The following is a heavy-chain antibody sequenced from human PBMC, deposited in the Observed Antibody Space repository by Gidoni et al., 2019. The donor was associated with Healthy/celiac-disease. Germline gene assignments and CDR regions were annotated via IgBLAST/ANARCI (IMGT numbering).Heavy chain of an antibody. Sequence: EVQLVESGGGLVKPGGSLRLSCAASGFTFSRDSMNRVRQAPGKGLEWVAAISSSSSYIYYADSVKGRFTISRDNAKNSLYLQMNSLRAEDTAVYYCARARPHYYDSSGYPYYYYGMDVWGQGTTVTVSS. CDR2: ISSSSSYI. V-gene: IGHV3-21*01. D-gene: IGHD3-22*01. CDR1: GFTFSRDS. CDR3: ARARPHYYDSSGYPYYYYGMDV. J-gene: IGHJ6*02.